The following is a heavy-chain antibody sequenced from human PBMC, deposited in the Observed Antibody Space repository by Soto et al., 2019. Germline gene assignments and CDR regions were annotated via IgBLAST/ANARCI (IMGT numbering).Heavy chain of an antibody. V-gene: IGHV4-34*01. D-gene: IGHD3-3*01. Sequence: QVQLQQWGAGLLKPSETLSLTCAVYGGSFSGYYWSWIRQPPGKGLEWIGEINHSGSTNYNPSLKSRVTISVDTSKNQFSLKLSSVTAADTAVYYCASKIDGDFWSGYGGNWFDPWGQGTLVTVSS. CDR1: GGSFSGYY. J-gene: IGHJ5*02. CDR3: ASKIDGDFWSGYGGNWFDP. CDR2: INHSGST.